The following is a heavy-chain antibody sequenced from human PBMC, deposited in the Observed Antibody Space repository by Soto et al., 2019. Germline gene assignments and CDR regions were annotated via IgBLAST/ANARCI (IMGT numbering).Heavy chain of an antibody. J-gene: IGHJ6*02. Sequence: EVQLEESGGGLVQPGGSLRLSCAASGLNFRSHWMHWVRQAPGKGLVWVSRINSDGTYTTYADSVKGRFTISRDNAKNTLYLQMNSLRAEDTAVYYCASPQPMATVDYGMDVWGQGTTVTVSS. V-gene: IGHV3-74*01. D-gene: IGHD4-4*01. CDR3: ASPQPMATVDYGMDV. CDR1: GLNFRSHW. CDR2: INSDGTYT.